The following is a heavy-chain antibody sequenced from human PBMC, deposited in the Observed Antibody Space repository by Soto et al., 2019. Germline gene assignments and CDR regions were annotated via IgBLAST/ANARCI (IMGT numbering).Heavy chain of an antibody. CDR2: ISAYNGNT. D-gene: IGHD3-22*01. CDR1: GYTFTSYG. CDR3: ARWEDYYDSSGYYDY. J-gene: IGHJ4*02. Sequence: ASVKVSCKASGYTFTSYGISWVRQAPGQGLEWMGWISAYNGNTNYAQKLQGRVTMTTDTSTSTAYMELRRLRSDDTAVYYCARWEDYYDSSGYYDYWGQGTLVTVSS. V-gene: IGHV1-18*04.